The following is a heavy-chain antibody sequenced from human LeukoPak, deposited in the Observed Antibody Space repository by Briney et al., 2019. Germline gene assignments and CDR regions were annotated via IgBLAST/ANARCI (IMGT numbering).Heavy chain of an antibody. CDR1: GGSFSGYY. V-gene: IGHV4-34*01. J-gene: IGHJ4*02. D-gene: IGHD3-16*02. Sequence: PSETLSLTCAVYGGSFSGYYWSWIRQPPGKGLEWVGEINHSGSTNYNPSLKSRVTISVDTSKNQFSLELSSVTAADTAVYYCARGRGTDDYVWGSYRYTWGYFDYWGQGTLVTVSS. CDR3: ARGRGTDDYVWGSYRYTWGYFDY. CDR2: INHSGST.